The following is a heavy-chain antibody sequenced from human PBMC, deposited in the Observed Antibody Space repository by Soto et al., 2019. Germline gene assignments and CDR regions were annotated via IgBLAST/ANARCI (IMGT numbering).Heavy chain of an antibody. J-gene: IGHJ6*02. CDR1: GYTFTSYY. CDR2: INPSGGST. CDR3: ARLSRASFALDA. D-gene: IGHD3-16*01. Sequence: ASVKVSCKASGYTFTSYYMHWVRQAPGQGLEWMGIINPSGGSTSYAQKFQGRVTISADKSISTAYLQWSSLKASDSAVYYCARLSRASFALDAWGQGTTVTVSS. V-gene: IGHV1-46*01.